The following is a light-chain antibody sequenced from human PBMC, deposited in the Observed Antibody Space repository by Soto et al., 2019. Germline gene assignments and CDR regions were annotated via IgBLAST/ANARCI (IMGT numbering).Light chain of an antibody. V-gene: IGKV1-5*01. CDR3: QQYTTYST. CDR1: QSISSW. Sequence: DIPMTQSPSTLSASVGDRVAITCRASQSISSWLAWYQQKPGKAPKLLIYGASSLGSGVPSRFSGSGSGTEFTLTISSLQPDDFATYYCQQYTTYSTFGQGTKLEI. CDR2: GAS. J-gene: IGKJ2*01.